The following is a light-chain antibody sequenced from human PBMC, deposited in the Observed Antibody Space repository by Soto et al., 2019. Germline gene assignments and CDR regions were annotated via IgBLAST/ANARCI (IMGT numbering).Light chain of an antibody. J-gene: IGKJ5*01. Sequence: EIVLTQSPGTLALAPGEKATLPFRARQSGGKGYLAWFQPKPGQPPRLLIHDASSRATGIPDRFSGSGTGTDFTLTISRLEPEDFAVYHCQQYADSPITFGQGTRLEIK. CDR1: QSGGKGY. CDR3: QQYADSPIT. CDR2: DAS. V-gene: IGKV3-20*01.